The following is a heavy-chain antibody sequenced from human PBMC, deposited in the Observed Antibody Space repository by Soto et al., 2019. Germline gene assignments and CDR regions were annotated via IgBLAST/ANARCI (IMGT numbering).Heavy chain of an antibody. D-gene: IGHD1-26*01. Sequence: SETLSLTCAVSGDPISSSHWWSWVRQTPGKGLEWIGEIYHSGSINYNPSLKSRVIISADRSKNQFSLRLSSVTAAETAVYYCATSQLGEYFDYWGQGTLVTVSS. V-gene: IGHV4-4*02. CDR3: ATSQLGEYFDY. CDR1: GDPISSSHW. J-gene: IGHJ4*02. CDR2: IYHSGSI.